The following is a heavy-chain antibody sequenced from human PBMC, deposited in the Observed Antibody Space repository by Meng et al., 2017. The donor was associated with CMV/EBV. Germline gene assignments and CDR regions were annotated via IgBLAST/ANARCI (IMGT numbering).Heavy chain of an antibody. V-gene: IGHV3-20*01. D-gene: IGHD4-23*01. CDR1: GFTFDDYG. Sequence: GESLKISCAASGFTFDDYGMSWVRQAPGKGLEWVSGINWNGGSTGYADSVKGRFTISRDNAKNSLYLQMNSLRAEDTALYHCARVRGGNSGWFDPWGQGTLVTVSS. CDR2: INWNGGST. J-gene: IGHJ5*02. CDR3: ARVRGGNSGWFDP.